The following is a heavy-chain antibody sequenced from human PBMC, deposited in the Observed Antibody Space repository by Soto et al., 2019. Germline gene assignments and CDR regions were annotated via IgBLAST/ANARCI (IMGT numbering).Heavy chain of an antibody. Sequence: SVKVSCKASGGSFGKSAINWVRQTPGQGLEWLGGFIPVYRTLNYAQKFQGRVTITADESTGAAYMTLSSLASDDTAVYYCATGVIWIGYFTVDSWGQGTRVTVSS. CDR1: GGSFGKSA. CDR2: FIPVYRTL. CDR3: ATGVIWIGYFTVDS. J-gene: IGHJ4*02. D-gene: IGHD3-3*01. V-gene: IGHV1-69*13.